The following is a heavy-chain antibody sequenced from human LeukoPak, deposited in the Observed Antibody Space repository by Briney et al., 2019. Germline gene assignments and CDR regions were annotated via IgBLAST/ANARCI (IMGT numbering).Heavy chain of an antibody. CDR2: IYHSRSS. D-gene: IGHD3-10*01. CDR1: GGSTSSSSYY. J-gene: IGHJ5*02. V-gene: IGHV4-39*01. CDR3: ARHQVTHPGDNWFDP. Sequence: SETLSLTCTDPGGSTSSSSYYWGWIHQPPGKGLEWIGRIYHSRSSYYNQSLKSRVTIHVDSSKDQFSLKLRSVTAADTTVQCCARHQVTHPGDNWFDPWGQGTLVTVSS.